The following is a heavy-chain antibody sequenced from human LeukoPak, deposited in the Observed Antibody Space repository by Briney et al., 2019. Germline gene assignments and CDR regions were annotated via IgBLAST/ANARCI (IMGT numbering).Heavy chain of an antibody. CDR2: IGTSTSYI. J-gene: IGHJ6*03. V-gene: IGHV3-21*04. CDR1: GFTFSTYI. CDR3: ARDRGFGNYYYMDI. D-gene: IGHD3-10*01. Sequence: GGSLRLSCAASGFTFSTYIMNWVRQTPGKGLEWVSSIGTSTSYIYYADSVKGRFTISRDNAKNSLYLQMSSLRADDTALYYCARDRGFGNYYYMDIWGKGTAVTISS.